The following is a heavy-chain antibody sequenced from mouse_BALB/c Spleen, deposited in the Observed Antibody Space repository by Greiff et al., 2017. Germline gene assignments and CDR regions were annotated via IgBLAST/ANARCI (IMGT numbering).Heavy chain of an antibody. J-gene: IGHJ4*01. CDR3: ARDYYRYDGNYAMDY. CDR2: IWGDGST. D-gene: IGHD2-14*01. Sequence: QVQLKESGPGLVAPSQSLSITCTVSGFSLTGYGVNWVRQPPGKGLEWLGMIWGDGSTDYNSALKSRLSISKDNSKSQVFLKMNSLQTDDTARYYCARDYYRYDGNYAMDYWGQGTSVTVSS. CDR1: GFSLTGYG. V-gene: IGHV2-6-7*01.